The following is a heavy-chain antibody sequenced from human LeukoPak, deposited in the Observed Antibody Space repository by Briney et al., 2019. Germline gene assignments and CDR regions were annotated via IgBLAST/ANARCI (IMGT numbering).Heavy chain of an antibody. CDR3: SRSQFDY. Sequence: RGSLRLSCAASGFAFSSYWMLWVRQVPGKGLVWVCRIDGDGTTTYADFAKGRFTISRDNTNNILYLQTNSLRPEDTAIYYCSRSQFDYWGRGVLVTVSS. J-gene: IGHJ4*02. CDR1: GFAFSSYW. V-gene: IGHV3-74*01. CDR2: IDGDGTT.